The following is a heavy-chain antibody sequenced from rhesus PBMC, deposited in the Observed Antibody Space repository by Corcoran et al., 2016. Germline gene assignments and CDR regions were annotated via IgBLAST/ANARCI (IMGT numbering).Heavy chain of an antibody. CDR3: AAGGA. D-gene: IGHD3-34*01. CDR2: VDLEHAEA. CDR1: GYTFTDFY. Sequence: EVQLVQSGTEVKKPGASVKISCKASGYTFTDFYLHWVRQAPGKGLEWLGRVDLEHAEAIPTNKIKNSGPIAANMSTTTADMELRSRRSENTAVYYWAAGGACGQGVLVTVSS. V-gene: IGHV1-111*02. J-gene: IGHJ4*01.